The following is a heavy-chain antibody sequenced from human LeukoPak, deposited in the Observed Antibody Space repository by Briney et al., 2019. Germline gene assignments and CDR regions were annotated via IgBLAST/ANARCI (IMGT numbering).Heavy chain of an antibody. V-gene: IGHV3-48*03. CDR1: EFTFRSYE. CDR2: ISSGGSTK. Sequence: GGSLRLSCAASEFTFRSYEMNWVRQAPGKGLEWVSYISSGGSTKYYADSVKGRFTISRDNAKNSLYLQMNSLRAEDTAVYYCARDRWFDPWGQGTLVTVSS. J-gene: IGHJ5*02. CDR3: ARDRWFDP.